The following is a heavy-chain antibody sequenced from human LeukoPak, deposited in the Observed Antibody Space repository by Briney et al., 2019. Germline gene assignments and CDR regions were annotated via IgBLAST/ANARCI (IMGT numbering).Heavy chain of an antibody. D-gene: IGHD5-18*01. CDR3: ARGHTAMVTFELFNY. V-gene: IGHV1-46*01. CDR1: GYTFTSYY. Sequence: GASVEVSCKASGYTFTSYYMHWVRQAPGQGLEWMGIINPSGGSTSYAQKFQGRVTMTRDTSTSTVYMELSSLRSEDTAVYYCARGHTAMVTFELFNYWGQGTLVTVSS. CDR2: INPSGGST. J-gene: IGHJ4*02.